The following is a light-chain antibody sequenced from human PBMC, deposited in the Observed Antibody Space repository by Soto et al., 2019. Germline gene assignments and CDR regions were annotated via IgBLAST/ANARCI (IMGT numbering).Light chain of an antibody. J-gene: IGLJ1*01. V-gene: IGLV1-40*01. CDR1: SSNIGAGHD. CDR2: SND. CDR3: AAWDNSLNGYV. Sequence: QSVLTQPPSVSGAPGQRVTISCTGSSSNIGAGHDVHWYQHLPGTAPKLLISSNDQRPSGVPDRFSGSKSGTSASLAISGLQSDDEADYYCAAWDNSLNGYVFGTGTKVTVL.